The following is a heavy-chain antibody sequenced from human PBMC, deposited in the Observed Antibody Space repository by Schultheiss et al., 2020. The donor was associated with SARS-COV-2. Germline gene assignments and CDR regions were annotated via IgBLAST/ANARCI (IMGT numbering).Heavy chain of an antibody. CDR1: GFTFSDYY. CDR3: ARGITMVRGVIGWYYYYGMDV. CDR2: TSYDGTAK. Sequence: GGSLRLSCAASGFTFSDYYMSWIRQAPGKGLEWVVSTSYDGTAKYYADSVKGRLTISRDNSKNTVYLYMNSLRAEDTAVYYCARGITMVRGVIGWYYYYGMDVWGQGTTVTVSS. D-gene: IGHD3-10*01. J-gene: IGHJ6*02. V-gene: IGHV3-30*03.